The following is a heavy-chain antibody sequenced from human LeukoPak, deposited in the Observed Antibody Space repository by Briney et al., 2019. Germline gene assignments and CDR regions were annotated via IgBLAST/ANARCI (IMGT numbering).Heavy chain of an antibody. CDR1: GFTFTSYW. D-gene: IGHD3-16*01. CDR3: ARDWAWGGFDH. Sequence: PGGSLRLSCATSGFTFTSYWMHWVRQVAGKGLVWLARVDHGGSGTNYADSVKGRFTISRDNAKSTVYLQMNSLRVEDTAVYYCARDWAWGGFDHWGQGTLVTVSS. V-gene: IGHV3-74*01. J-gene: IGHJ4*02. CDR2: VDHGGSGT.